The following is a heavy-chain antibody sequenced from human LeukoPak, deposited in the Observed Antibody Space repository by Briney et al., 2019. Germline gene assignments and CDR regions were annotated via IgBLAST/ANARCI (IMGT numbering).Heavy chain of an antibody. CDR1: GFAFSSHE. CDR3: AKGISGSLIYYFDS. D-gene: IGHD2-15*01. V-gene: IGHV3-48*03. Sequence: GGSLRLSCAAYGFAFSSHELNRDRQAPGKGLEWISYVGGYEGAIYYADSVKGRFTISRDNAKNLVYLQMNSLRVEDTAMYYCAKGISGSLIYYFDSWGQGDRVIVFS. CDR2: VGGYEGAI. J-gene: IGHJ4*02.